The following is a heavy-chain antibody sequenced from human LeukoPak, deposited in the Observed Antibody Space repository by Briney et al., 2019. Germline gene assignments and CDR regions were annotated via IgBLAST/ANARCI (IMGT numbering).Heavy chain of an antibody. CDR2: IIPIFGTA. D-gene: IGHD6-6*01. V-gene: IGHV1-69*01. CDR3: ARDAARRSEYSSSVGYFDY. CDR1: GGTFSSYA. Sequence: GASVKVSCRASGGTFSSYAISWVRQAPGQGLEWMGGIIPIFGTANYAQKFQGRVTITADESTSTAYMELSSLRSEDTAVYYCARDAARRSEYSSSVGYFDYWGQGTLVTVSS. J-gene: IGHJ4*02.